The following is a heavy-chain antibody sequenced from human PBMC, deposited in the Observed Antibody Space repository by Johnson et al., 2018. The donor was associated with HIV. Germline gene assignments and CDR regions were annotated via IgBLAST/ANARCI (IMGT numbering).Heavy chain of an antibody. J-gene: IGHJ3*02. V-gene: IGHV3-13*01. CDR2: IGTAGDT. D-gene: IGHD6-13*01. Sequence: VQLVESGGGLVQPGGSLRLSCAASGFTFSSYDMHWVRQAPGKGLEWVSAIGTAGDTYYPGSVKGRFTISRENAKNSLYLQMNSLRAGDTAVYYCARSLSSSWYEGAFDIWGQGTMVTVSS. CDR1: GFTFSSYD. CDR3: ARSLSSSWYEGAFDI.